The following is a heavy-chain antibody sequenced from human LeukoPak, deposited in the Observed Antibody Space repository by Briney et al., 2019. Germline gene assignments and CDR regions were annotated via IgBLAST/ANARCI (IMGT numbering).Heavy chain of an antibody. Sequence: ASVKVSCKASGYTFTSYYVHWVRQTPGQGLEWMGIINPSGGSTSYAQKFQGRVTMTRDTSTSTVYMELSSLRSEDTAVYYCARVPVTTFYYFDYWGQGTLVTVSS. CDR3: ARVPVTTFYYFDY. J-gene: IGHJ4*02. CDR1: GYTFTSYY. D-gene: IGHD4-17*01. V-gene: IGHV1-46*01. CDR2: INPSGGST.